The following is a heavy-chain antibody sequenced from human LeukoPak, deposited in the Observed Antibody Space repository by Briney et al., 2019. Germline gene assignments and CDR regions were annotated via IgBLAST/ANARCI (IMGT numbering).Heavy chain of an antibody. CDR1: GFTFSDYY. J-gene: IGHJ4*02. D-gene: IGHD6-6*01. V-gene: IGHV3-11*04. CDR3: ARVGKRIAARTYFDY. CDR2: ISSSGSTI. Sequence: GGSLRLSCAASGFTFSDYYMSWIRQAPGKGLEWVSYISSSGSTIYYADSVKGRFTISRDNAKNSLYLQMNSLRAEDTAVYYCARVGKRIAARTYFDYWGQGTLVTVSS.